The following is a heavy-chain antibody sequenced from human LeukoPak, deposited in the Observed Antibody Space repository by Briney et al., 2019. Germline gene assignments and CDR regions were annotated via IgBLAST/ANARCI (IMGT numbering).Heavy chain of an antibody. CDR1: GGSISSGGYS. CDR2: IYHSGST. V-gene: IGHV4-30-2*01. CDR3: ARGARDYYDILTGHDAFDI. J-gene: IGHJ3*02. D-gene: IGHD3-9*01. Sequence: SETLSLTCADSGGSISSGGYSWSWIRQPPGKGLEWIGYIYHSGSTYYNPSLKSRVTISVDRSKNQFSLKLSSVTAADTAVYYCARGARDYYDILTGHDAFDIWGQGTMVTVSS.